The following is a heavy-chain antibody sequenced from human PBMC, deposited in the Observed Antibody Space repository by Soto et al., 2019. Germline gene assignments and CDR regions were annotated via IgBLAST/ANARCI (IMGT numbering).Heavy chain of an antibody. J-gene: IGHJ6*02. V-gene: IGHV3-23*01. CDR1: GFTFSSYA. CDR2: ISGSGGST. D-gene: IGHD3-10*01. Sequence: HPGGSLRLSCAASGFTFSSYAMSWVRQAPGKGLEWVSAISGSGGSTYYADSVKGRFTISRDDSKNTLYLQMNSLRAEDTAVYYCAKVLWFGELLVDYYYYGMDVWGQGTTVIVSS. CDR3: AKVLWFGELLVDYYYYGMDV.